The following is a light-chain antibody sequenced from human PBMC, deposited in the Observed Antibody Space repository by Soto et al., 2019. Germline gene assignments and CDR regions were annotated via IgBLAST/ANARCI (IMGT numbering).Light chain of an antibody. V-gene: IGKV3-11*01. CDR3: QQRSSWPPALS. Sequence: ENVLTQSPGTLSLSPGERATLSCRAGQSVDNRLAWYQQRPGQAPRLLIYDASNRATGVPGRFSGSGSGTDFTLTISSLEPEDFAVYYCQQRSSWPPALSFGGGTKVDI. CDR1: QSVDNR. CDR2: DAS. J-gene: IGKJ4*01.